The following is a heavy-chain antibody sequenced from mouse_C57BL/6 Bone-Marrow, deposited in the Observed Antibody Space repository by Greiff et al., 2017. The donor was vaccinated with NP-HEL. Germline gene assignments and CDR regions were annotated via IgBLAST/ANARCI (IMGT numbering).Heavy chain of an antibody. J-gene: IGHJ4*01. CDR2: INPNYGTT. D-gene: IGHD1-1*01. V-gene: IGHV1-39*01. Sequence: QLQESGPELVKPGASVKISCKASGYSFTDYNMNWVKQSNGKSLEWIGVINPNYGTTSYNQKFKGKATLTVDQSSSTAYMQLNSLTSEDSAVYYCARYGYYGSFYAMDYWGQGTSVTVSS. CDR1: GYSFTDYN. CDR3: ARYGYYGSFYAMDY.